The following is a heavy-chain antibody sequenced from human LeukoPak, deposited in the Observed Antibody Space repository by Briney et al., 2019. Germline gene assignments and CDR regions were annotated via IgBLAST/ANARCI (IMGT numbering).Heavy chain of an antibody. Sequence: SQTLSLTCTVSGGSISSSSYYWGWIRQPPGKGLEWIGSIYYSGDTYYNPSLKSRRVTISVDTSKNQYSLRLSSVTAADTAVYYCARHQWHYYYYMGVWGKGSTVTVSS. V-gene: IGHV4-39*01. CDR1: GGSISSSSYY. CDR3: ARHQWHYYYYMGV. J-gene: IGHJ6*03. D-gene: IGHD6-19*01. CDR2: IYYSGDT.